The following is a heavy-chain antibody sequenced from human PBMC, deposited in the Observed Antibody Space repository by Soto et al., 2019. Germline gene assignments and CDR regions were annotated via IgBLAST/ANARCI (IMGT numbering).Heavy chain of an antibody. J-gene: IGHJ1*01. V-gene: IGHV3-7*03. CDR1: GFSFSSDW. D-gene: IGHD3-9*01. CDR2: INEDASKK. CDR3: AIDRVETGSPEYFQP. Sequence: GGSLRLSCAASGFSFSSDWMYWVRLAPGKGLEWVANINEDASKKYYVDSVTGRFTISRDNAENSLYLQMHSLRAEDTAVYYCAIDRVETGSPEYFQPWRQGLLVTV.